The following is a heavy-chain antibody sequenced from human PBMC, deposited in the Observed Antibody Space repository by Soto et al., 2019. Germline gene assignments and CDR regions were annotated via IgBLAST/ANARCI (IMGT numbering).Heavy chain of an antibody. J-gene: IGHJ6*03. V-gene: IGHV3-66*01. CDR1: GFTVSSNY. Sequence: EVQLVESGGGLVQPGGSLRLSCAASGFTVSSNYMSWVRQAPGKGLEWVSVSYSGGSTYYADSVKGRFTISRDNSKNTLYLQMNSLRAEDTAVYYCARVPGYYYYYYMYVWGKVTTATVSS. CDR2: SYSGGST. CDR3: ARVPGYYYYYYMYV.